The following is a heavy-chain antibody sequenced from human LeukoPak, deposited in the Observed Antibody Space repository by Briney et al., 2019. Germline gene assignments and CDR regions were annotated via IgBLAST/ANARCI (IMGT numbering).Heavy chain of an antibody. J-gene: IGHJ3*02. Sequence: QPGGSLRLSCAASGFTFSSYGMHWVRQAPGKGLEWVALISSDGSNEYYADSVKGRFTISRDNSNNTLYLQMNSLRAEDTAVYYCARGAGFGLPFRDAFDIWGQGTMVTVSS. CDR3: ARGAGFGLPFRDAFDI. D-gene: IGHD3-10*01. CDR1: GFTFSSYG. CDR2: ISSDGSNE. V-gene: IGHV3-30*03.